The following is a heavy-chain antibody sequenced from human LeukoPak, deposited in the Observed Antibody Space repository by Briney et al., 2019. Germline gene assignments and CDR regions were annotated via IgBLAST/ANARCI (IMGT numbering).Heavy chain of an antibody. CDR2: TYHRSKWYS. J-gene: IGHJ4*02. V-gene: IGHV6-1*01. CDR1: GDSVSSNIAA. Sequence: SQTLSLTCAISGDSVSSNIAAWNWIRQSPSRGLEWLGRTYHRSKWYSDYAESVKSRISIHPDTSKNQFSLQLNSVTPADTAVYYCARGNYGSSGYHRGDDYWGQGTLVTVSS. CDR3: ARGNYGSSGYHRGDDY. D-gene: IGHD3-22*01.